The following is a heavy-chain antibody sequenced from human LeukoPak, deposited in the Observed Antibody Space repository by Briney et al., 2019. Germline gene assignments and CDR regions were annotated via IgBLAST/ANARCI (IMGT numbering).Heavy chain of an antibody. Sequence: GGSLRLSFAASGFTFSSYAMSWVRQAPGKGLEWVSGISGSGGSTYYADSVKGRFTISRDTSKNTLYLQMNTLRAEDTAVYYCAKEGGSSTWYDGWFDPWGQGTLVTVSS. CDR1: GFTFSSYA. V-gene: IGHV3-23*01. D-gene: IGHD6-13*01. J-gene: IGHJ5*02. CDR3: AKEGGSSTWYDGWFDP. CDR2: ISGSGGST.